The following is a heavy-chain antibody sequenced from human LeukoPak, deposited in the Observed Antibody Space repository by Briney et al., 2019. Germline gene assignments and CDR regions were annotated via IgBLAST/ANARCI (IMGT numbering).Heavy chain of an antibody. D-gene: IGHD3-10*01. J-gene: IGHJ4*02. V-gene: IGHV4-38-2*01. CDR2: IYHSGST. Sequence: KPSETLSLTCAVSGYSISSGYYWGWIRQPPGKGLEWIGSIYHSGSTYYNPSLKSRVTISVDTSKNQFSLKLSSVTAADTAVYYCARLNYYGSGQIDYWGQGTLVTVSS. CDR3: ARLNYYGSGQIDY. CDR1: GYSISSGYY.